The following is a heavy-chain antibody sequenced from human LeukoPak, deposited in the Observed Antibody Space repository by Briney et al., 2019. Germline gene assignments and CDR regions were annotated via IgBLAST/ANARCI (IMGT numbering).Heavy chain of an antibody. CDR3: ARGTYGDYAFDY. CDR1: GGSFSGYY. J-gene: IGHJ4*02. CDR2: INHSGST. Sequence: SETLSLTCAVYGGSFSGYYWSWIRQPPGKGLEWIGEINHSGSTNYNPSLKSRVTISVDTSKNQFSLKLSSVTAAGTAVYYCARGTYGDYAFDYWGQGTLVTVSS. V-gene: IGHV4-34*01. D-gene: IGHD4-17*01.